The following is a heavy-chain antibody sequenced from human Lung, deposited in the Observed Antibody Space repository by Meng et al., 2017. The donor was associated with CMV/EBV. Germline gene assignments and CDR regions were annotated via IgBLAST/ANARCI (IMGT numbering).Heavy chain of an antibody. V-gene: IGHV3-15*01. CDR2: MKSRNDGETA. CDR3: TTGVGTAEAF. Sequence: ESLKISCAASGFTFSTPWMSWVRQAPGKGLDWVGRMKSRNDGETADHGTPVKCRFTISRADSKDTLYLQMIRLKVEDTAIYDSTTGVGTAEAFWGQGTLVTVSS. D-gene: IGHD1-1*01. CDR1: GFTFSTPW. J-gene: IGHJ4*02.